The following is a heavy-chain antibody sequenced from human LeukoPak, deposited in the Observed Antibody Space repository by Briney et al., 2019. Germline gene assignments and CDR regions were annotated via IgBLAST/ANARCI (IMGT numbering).Heavy chain of an antibody. V-gene: IGHV5-51*04. D-gene: IGHD2-2*01. Sequence: GESLKISCKGSGYSFTSYWIGWVRQMPGKGLEWMGIIYPGDSDTRYSPSFQGQVTISADKPISTAYLQWSSLKASDTAMYYCASNERCSSTSCYAFDYWGQGTLVTVSS. CDR3: ASNERCSSTSCYAFDY. J-gene: IGHJ4*02. CDR1: GYSFTSYW. CDR2: IYPGDSDT.